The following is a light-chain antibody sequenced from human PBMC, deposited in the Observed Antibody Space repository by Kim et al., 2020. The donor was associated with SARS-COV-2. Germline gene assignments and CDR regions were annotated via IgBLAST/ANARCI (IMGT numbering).Light chain of an antibody. V-gene: IGLV3-21*04. Sequence: APGKTARITCGGNNIGSKSVHWYQQKPGQAPVLVIYYDSDRPSGIPERFSGSKSGNTATLTISRVEAGDEADYYCQVWDSSSDHVVFGGGTQLTVL. CDR2: YDS. CDR3: QVWDSSSDHVV. J-gene: IGLJ2*01. CDR1: NIGSKS.